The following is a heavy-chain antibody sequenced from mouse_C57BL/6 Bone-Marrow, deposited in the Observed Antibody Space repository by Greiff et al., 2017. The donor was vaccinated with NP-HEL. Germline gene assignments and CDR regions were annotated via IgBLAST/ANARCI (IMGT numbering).Heavy chain of an antibody. D-gene: IGHD3-3*01. CDR2: IDPNSGGT. Sequence: QVQLKQPGAELVKPGASVKLSCKASGYTFTSYWMHWVKQRPGRGLEWIGRIDPNSGGTKYNEKFKSKATLTVDKPSSTAYMQLSSLTSEDSAVYYCARSPGRAYYAMDYWGQGTSVTVSS. V-gene: IGHV1-72*01. CDR1: GYTFTSYW. J-gene: IGHJ4*01. CDR3: ARSPGRAYYAMDY.